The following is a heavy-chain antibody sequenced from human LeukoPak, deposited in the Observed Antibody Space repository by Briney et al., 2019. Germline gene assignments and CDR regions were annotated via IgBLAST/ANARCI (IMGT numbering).Heavy chain of an antibody. D-gene: IGHD3-9*01. CDR2: ISAYNGNT. J-gene: IGHJ6*03. CDR3: ARAFWHDFDWLHGLQYYYYYMDV. V-gene: IGHV1-18*01. Sequence: GASVKVSCKASSYTFTNYAFTWVRQAPGQGLEWMGWISAYNGNTNYAQKLQGRVTMTTDTSTSTAYMELSSLRSEDTAVYYCARAFWHDFDWLHGLQYYYYYMDVWGKGTTVTVSS. CDR1: SYTFTNYA.